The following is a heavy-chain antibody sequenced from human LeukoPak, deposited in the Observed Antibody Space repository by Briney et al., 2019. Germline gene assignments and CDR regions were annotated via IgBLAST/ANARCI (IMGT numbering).Heavy chain of an antibody. CDR3: ARGVIPEYSSSSFDY. D-gene: IGHD6-6*01. CDR1: GCTFTSYA. CDR2: IIPIFGRA. J-gene: IGHJ4*02. Sequence: ASVKVSCKASGCTFTSYAISRVRQAPGQGLEWMGGIIPIFGRANSAQKFQGRVTITADGATSKTYMDLSGMSLEAAAVYYCARGVIPEYSSSSFDYWGQGTLVTVSS. V-gene: IGHV1-69*13.